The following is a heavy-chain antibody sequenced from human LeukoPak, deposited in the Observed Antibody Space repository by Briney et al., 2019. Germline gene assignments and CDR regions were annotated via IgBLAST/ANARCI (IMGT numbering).Heavy chain of an antibody. CDR1: GFTFSISG. Sequence: GGSLRLSCAASGFTFSISGMHGVRQAPGGGVEWVAFIGRDRTTKYYAASVKGRFTISGDSSYNTAYLQMNSLGAEDTAMYYCAKDGEWTFDIWGQGTMVTVSS. CDR3: AKDGEWTFDI. J-gene: IGHJ3*02. CDR2: IGRDRTTK. D-gene: IGHD3-3*01. V-gene: IGHV3-30*02.